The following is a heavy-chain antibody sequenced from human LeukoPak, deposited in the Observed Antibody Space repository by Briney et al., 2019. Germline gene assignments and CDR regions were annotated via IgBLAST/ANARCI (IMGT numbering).Heavy chain of an antibody. D-gene: IGHD3-3*01. Sequence: SVKVSCKASGGTFSSYAISWVRQAPGQGLEWMGGIIPIFGTANYAQKFQGRVTITADESTRTAYMELSSLRSEDTAVYYCARKGYDFWSGYYTGIGFWFDPWGQGTLVTVSS. CDR3: ARKGYDFWSGYYTGIGFWFDP. CDR2: IIPIFGTA. V-gene: IGHV1-69*13. CDR1: GGTFSSYA. J-gene: IGHJ5*02.